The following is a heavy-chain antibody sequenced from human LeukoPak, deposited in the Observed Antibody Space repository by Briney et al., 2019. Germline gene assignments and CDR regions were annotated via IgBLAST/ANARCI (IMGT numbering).Heavy chain of an antibody. Sequence: SETLSLTCTVSGGSISSGGYYWSWIRQHPGKGLEWIGYIYYSGSTFYNPSLKSRGTISVDTSKNQFSLKLSSVTAADTAVYYCARCQVYGSGAIDYWGQGTLVTVSS. J-gene: IGHJ4*02. D-gene: IGHD3-10*01. V-gene: IGHV4-31*03. CDR3: ARCQVYGSGAIDY. CDR1: GGSISSGGYY. CDR2: IYYSGST.